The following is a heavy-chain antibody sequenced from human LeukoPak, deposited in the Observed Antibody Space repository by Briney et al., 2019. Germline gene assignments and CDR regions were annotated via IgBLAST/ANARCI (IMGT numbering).Heavy chain of an antibody. CDR3: ARSNDYGDYGPDY. J-gene: IGHJ4*02. CDR2: ISGYNGNT. CDR1: GYTFTSYG. Sequence: ASVKVSCKASGYTFTSYGITWVRQAPGQGLEWMGWISGYNGNTNYAQNLQGRVTMTTDTSTNTAYMELRSLRSDDTAVYYCARSNDYGDYGPDYWGREPWSPSPQ. D-gene: IGHD4-17*01. V-gene: IGHV1-18*01.